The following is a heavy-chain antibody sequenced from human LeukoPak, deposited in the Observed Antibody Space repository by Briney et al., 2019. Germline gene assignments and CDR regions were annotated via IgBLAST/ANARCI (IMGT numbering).Heavy chain of an antibody. J-gene: IGHJ5*02. Sequence: ASAKVSCKASGYTFTSYDINWVRQATGQGLEWMGWMNPNSGNTGYAQKFQGRVTMTRNTSISTDYMELSSLRSEDTAVYYCARGSLGGYSSSWYGGNWFDPWGQGTLVTVSS. CDR2: MNPNSGNT. D-gene: IGHD6-13*01. CDR3: ARGSLGGYSSSWYGGNWFDP. CDR1: GYTFTSYD. V-gene: IGHV1-8*01.